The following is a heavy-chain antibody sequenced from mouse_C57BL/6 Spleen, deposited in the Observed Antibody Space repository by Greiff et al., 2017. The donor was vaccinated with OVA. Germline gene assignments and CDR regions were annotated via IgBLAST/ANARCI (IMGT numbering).Heavy chain of an antibody. Sequence: VMLVESGPGLVQPSQSLSITCTVSGFSLTSYGVHWVRQSPGKGLEWLGVIWSGGSTDYNAAFIYILSISKDNSKSQVFFKMNSLQAEDTAIYYCARSKGNCYAMDYWGQGTSVTVSS. V-gene: IGHV2-2*01. CDR2: IWSGGST. CDR1: GFSLTSYG. CDR3: ARSKGNCYAMDY. D-gene: IGHD2-1*01. J-gene: IGHJ4*01.